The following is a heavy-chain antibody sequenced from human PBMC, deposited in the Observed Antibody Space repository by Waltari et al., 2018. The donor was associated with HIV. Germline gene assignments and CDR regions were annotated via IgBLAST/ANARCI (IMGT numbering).Heavy chain of an antibody. Sequence: EVQVLESGGGLVQPGGSLRLSCAASGFPFSSSAMSWVRQARGEGRDWVSAISGSGCSTYYADSVKGRFTISSDNSKNTLYLQMNSLRAEDTAVYYCANPNAEDYWGQGTLVTVSS. CDR2: ISGSGCST. V-gene: IGHV3-23*01. CDR3: ANPNAEDY. J-gene: IGHJ4*02. D-gene: IGHD7-27*01. CDR1: GFPFSSSA.